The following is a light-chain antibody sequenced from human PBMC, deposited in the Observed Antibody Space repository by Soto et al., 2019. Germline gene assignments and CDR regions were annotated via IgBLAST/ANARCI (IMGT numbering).Light chain of an antibody. CDR1: QRIDSY. J-gene: IGKJ5*01. CDR3: QQSYIIPVT. Sequence: DIQMTQSPSSLSASVGDRVTITCRASQRIDSYLNWYQVKPGKAPKALIYGASNLQRGVPSRFSGSGSGTDFTLTISSLQPEDFATYYCQQSYIIPVTFGQGTRLEIK. V-gene: IGKV1-39*01. CDR2: GAS.